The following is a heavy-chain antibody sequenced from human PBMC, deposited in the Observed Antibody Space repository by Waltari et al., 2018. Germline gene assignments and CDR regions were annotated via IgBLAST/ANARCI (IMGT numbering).Heavy chain of an antibody. CDR1: GYTFTSYA. D-gene: IGHD6-19*01. J-gene: IGHJ5*02. CDR2: INAGKGNT. V-gene: IGHV1-3*01. CDR3: ARDHSSGWYLKNWFDP. Sequence: QVQLVQSGAEVQKPGASVKVSCKASGYTFTSYAMHWVRQAPGQRLEWMGWINAGKGNTKYSQKFQGRVTITRDTSASTAYMELSSLRSEDTAVYYCARDHSSGWYLKNWFDPWGQGTLVTVSS.